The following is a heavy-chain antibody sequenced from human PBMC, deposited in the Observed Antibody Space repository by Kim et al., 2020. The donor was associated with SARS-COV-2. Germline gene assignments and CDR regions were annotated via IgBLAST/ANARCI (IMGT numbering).Heavy chain of an antibody. J-gene: IGHJ4*02. CDR2: IYYSGST. Sequence: SETLSLTCTXSGGSISSSSYYWGWIRQPPGKGLEWIGSIYYSGSTYYNPSLKSRVPISVDTSKNQFSLKLSSVTAAGTAVYYCARLGGDGYNLWYFDYWGQGTLVTVSS. CDR3: ARLGGDGYNLWYFDY. CDR1: GGSISSSSYY. V-gene: IGHV4-39*01. D-gene: IGHD5-12*01.